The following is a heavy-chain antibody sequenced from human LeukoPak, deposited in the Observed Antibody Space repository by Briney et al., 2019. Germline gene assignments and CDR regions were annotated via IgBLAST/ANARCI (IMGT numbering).Heavy chain of an antibody. J-gene: IGHJ5*02. D-gene: IGHD6-19*01. CDR3: ARAGNGSHWFDT. CDR1: GDSVSSNSAA. Sequence: PSQTLSLTCAISGDSVSSNSAAWNCIRPSPSRDLEWLGKTYYMSKWNTQYAMSVESRIIINPDTSKNQCSLQLSSVTPEDTAVYYCARAGNGSHWFDTWGQGTLVTVSS. CDR2: TYYMSKWNT. V-gene: IGHV6-1*01.